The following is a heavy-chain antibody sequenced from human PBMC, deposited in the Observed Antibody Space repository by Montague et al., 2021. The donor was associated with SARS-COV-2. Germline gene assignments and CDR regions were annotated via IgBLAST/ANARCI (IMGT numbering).Heavy chain of an antibody. CDR3: TGELFDAFDI. D-gene: IGHD3-10*01. V-gene: IGHV3-30-3*01. J-gene: IGHJ3*02. CDR2: ISYDGSNK. CDR1: GFTFSSYA. Sequence: SLRLSCAASGFTFSSYAMHWVRQALGKGLEWVAVISYDGSNKYYADSVKGRFTISRDNSKNTLYLQMSSLRAEDTAVYYCTGELFDAFDIWGQGTMVTVSS.